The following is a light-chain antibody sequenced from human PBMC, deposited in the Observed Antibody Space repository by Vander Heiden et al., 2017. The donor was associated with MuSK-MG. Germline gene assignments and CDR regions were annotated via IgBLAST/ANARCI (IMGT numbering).Light chain of an antibody. Sequence: SSELTQDPAVSVALGQTVRITCQGDSLRSYYASWYQQKPGQAPVRVIYGKNNRPSGIPDRFSGSSSGNTASLTITGAQAEDEADYDCNSRDSSGNHLNVVFGGGTKLTVL. CDR2: GKN. CDR1: SLRSYY. CDR3: NSRDSSGNHLNVV. J-gene: IGLJ2*01. V-gene: IGLV3-19*01.